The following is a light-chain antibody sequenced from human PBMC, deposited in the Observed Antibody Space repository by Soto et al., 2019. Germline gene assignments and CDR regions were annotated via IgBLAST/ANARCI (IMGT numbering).Light chain of an antibody. CDR2: GAS. V-gene: IGKV3-20*01. CDR1: QSVTSAY. Sequence: EIVLTQSPGTLSLSPGERATLSCRASQSVTSAYVAWYQQKPGQSPRLLIYGASTRATGTPDKFSGSGSGTDFILTTSRLEPEEFAVYYCKHYGSPITFGPGTKV. CDR3: KHYGSPIT. J-gene: IGKJ3*01.